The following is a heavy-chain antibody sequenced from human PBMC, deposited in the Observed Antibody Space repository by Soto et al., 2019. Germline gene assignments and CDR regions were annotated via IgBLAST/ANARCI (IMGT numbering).Heavy chain of an antibody. CDR1: GFTFSSYW. D-gene: IGHD6-13*01. CDR3: ARDLGISNSWSNYYYGMDV. CDR2: IKQDGSSK. V-gene: IGHV3-7*01. Sequence: GGSLRLSCAASGFTFSSYWMSWVRQAPGKGLEWVANIKQDGSSKYYADSVKGRFTISRDNSKNTLYLQMNSLRAEDTALYYCARDLGISNSWSNYYYGMDVWGQGTTVTVSS. J-gene: IGHJ6*02.